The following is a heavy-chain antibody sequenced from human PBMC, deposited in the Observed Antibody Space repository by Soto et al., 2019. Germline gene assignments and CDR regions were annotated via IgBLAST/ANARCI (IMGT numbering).Heavy chain of an antibody. D-gene: IGHD5-18*01. V-gene: IGHV1-69*04. Sequence: SVKVSCKASGGTFSSYTISWVRQAPGQGLEWMGRIIPILGIANYAQKFQGRVTITADKSTSTAYMELSSLRSEDTAVYYCAREREIQLWSKAFDYWGQGTLVTVSS. CDR1: GGTFSSYT. CDR2: IIPILGIA. J-gene: IGHJ4*02. CDR3: AREREIQLWSKAFDY.